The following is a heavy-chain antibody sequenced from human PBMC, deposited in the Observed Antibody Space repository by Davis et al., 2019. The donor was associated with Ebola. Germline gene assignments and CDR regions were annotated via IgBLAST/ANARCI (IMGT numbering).Heavy chain of an antibody. V-gene: IGHV4-59*12. CDR3: ARGSGDCGGDCYIYYYYGMNV. CDR1: GGSISSYY. CDR2: IYYSGST. Sequence: GSLRLSCTVSGGSISSYYWSWIRQPPGKGLEWIGYIYYSGSTNYNPSLKSRVTISVDTSKNQFSLKLSSVTAADTAVYYCARGSGDCGGDCYIYYYYGMNVGGKGTTVTVSS. D-gene: IGHD2-21*01. J-gene: IGHJ6*04.